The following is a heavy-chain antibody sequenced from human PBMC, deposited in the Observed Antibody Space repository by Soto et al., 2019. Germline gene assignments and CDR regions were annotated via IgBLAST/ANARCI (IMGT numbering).Heavy chain of an antibody. D-gene: IGHD6-6*01. CDR1: GFTFSNYG. Sequence: GGSLRLSCAASGFTFSNYGMHWVRQAPGKGLEWVAVISYDGSNKYYADSVKGRFTISRDNSKNTLYLQMNSLGAEDTAVYYCAKTKYSSSRTSYYYYMDVWGKGTTVTVSS. J-gene: IGHJ6*03. V-gene: IGHV3-30*18. CDR2: ISYDGSNK. CDR3: AKTKYSSSRTSYYYYMDV.